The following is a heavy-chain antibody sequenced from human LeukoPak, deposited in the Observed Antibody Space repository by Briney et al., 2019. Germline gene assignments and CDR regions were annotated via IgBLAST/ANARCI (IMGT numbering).Heavy chain of an antibody. J-gene: IGHJ4*02. D-gene: IGHD5-24*01. V-gene: IGHV3-23*01. CDR1: GFTFSSYA. CDR2: ISGSGGST. Sequence: PGGSLRLSCAASGFTFSSYAMSWVRRAPGKGLEWVSAISGSGGSTYYADSVKGRFTISRDNSKNALFLQMNSLRVDDTALYYCAIGQLWSPSHWGQGALVTVSS. CDR3: AIGQLWSPSH.